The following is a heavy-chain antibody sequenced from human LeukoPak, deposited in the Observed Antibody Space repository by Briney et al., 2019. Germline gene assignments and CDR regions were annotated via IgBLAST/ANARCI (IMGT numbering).Heavy chain of an antibody. CDR2: IRPSSGTT. J-gene: IGHJ5*02. Sequence: ASVKVSCKGSGYSFTNYYIFWMRQAPGQGLEWMGIIRPSSGTTSLAQNFQGRVTMTSDTSTSTVYMELSGLRSDDTAVYYCARASQLRGWFDPWGQGTLVTVSS. CDR3: ARASQLRGWFDP. CDR1: GYSFTNYY. V-gene: IGHV1-46*01. D-gene: IGHD6-6*01.